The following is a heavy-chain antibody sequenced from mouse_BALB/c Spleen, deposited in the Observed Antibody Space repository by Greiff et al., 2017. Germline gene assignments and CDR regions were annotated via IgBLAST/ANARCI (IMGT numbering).Heavy chain of an antibody. Sequence: VQLKQSGAELVKPGASVKLSCTASGFNFTDTYMHWVKQRPGQGLEWIGRIDPANGNTKYDPKFQGKATITADTSSNTAYRQLSSLTSEDTAVYYCARERDSCAMAYWGQGTLVTVSA. D-gene: IGHD2-12*01. V-gene: IGHV14-3*02. CDR1: GFNFTDTY. J-gene: IGHJ3*01. CDR3: ARERDSCAMAY. CDR2: IDPANGNT.